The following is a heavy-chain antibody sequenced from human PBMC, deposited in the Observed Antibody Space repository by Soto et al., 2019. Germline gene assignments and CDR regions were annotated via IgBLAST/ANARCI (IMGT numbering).Heavy chain of an antibody. CDR3: ARLHHYYFDY. CDR2: TRNKANSYTT. CDR1: GFTFSDHY. Sequence: GGSLRLSCAASGFTFSDHYMDWVRQAPGKGLEWVGRTRNKANSYTTEYAASVKGRFTISRDDSKNSLYLQMNSLKTEDTAVYYCARLHHYYFDYWGQGTLVTVSS. V-gene: IGHV3-72*01. J-gene: IGHJ4*02.